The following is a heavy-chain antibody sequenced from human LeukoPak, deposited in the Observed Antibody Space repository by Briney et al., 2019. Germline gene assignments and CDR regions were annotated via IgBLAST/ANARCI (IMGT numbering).Heavy chain of an antibody. J-gene: IGHJ6*02. V-gene: IGHV4-4*07. D-gene: IGHD5-18*01. CDR2: IYTSGST. CDR1: GGHIDSFF. CDR3: ASSRPVMGYSYGSGSYGMDV. Sequence: SETLSLTCTVSGGHIDSFFWNWIRQPAGKGLEWIGRIYTSGSTNYNPSLKSRVTMSVDTSKDQFSLKLSSVTAADTAVYYCASSRPVMGYSYGSGSYGMDVWGQGTTVTVSS.